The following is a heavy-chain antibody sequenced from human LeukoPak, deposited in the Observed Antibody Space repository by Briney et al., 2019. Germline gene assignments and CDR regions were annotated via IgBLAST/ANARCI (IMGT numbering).Heavy chain of an antibody. J-gene: IGHJ6*04. CDR3: TAVYYGSGSTRSRYYYYYGMDV. D-gene: IGHD3-10*01. CDR1: GFTFSNGW. V-gene: IGHV3-15*01. Sequence: GGSLRLSCAASGFTFSNGWMSWVRHAPGKGLEWVSRSKSKTDGGTTDYAAPVKGRFTISRDDSKNTLYLQMNSLKPEDPAVYYCTAVYYGSGSTRSRYYYYYGMDVWGKGTTVTVSS. CDR2: SKSKTDGGTT.